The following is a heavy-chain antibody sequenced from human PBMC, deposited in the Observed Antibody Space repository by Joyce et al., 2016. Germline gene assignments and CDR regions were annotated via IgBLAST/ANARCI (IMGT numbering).Heavy chain of an antibody. CDR2: INHSGSA. CDR1: GGSFNGYF. D-gene: IGHD2-21*02. J-gene: IGHJ4*01. CDR3: ARAVATVTVYYRGPFDY. Sequence: QVQLQQWGAGLLKPSETLSLTCAVKGGSFNGYFWTWIRQSPGKGLEWIGEINHSGSASHNPSLKSRVNISVDTSSNRFSLNLNSMTAADTAVYYCARAVATVTVYYRGPFDYWGQGTLVTVSS. V-gene: IGHV4-34*01.